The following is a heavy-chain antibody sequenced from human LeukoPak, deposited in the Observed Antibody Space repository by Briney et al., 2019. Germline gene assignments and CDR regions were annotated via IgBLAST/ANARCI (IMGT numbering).Heavy chain of an antibody. CDR2: VYYSGTT. Sequence: PSETLSLTCTVSGGSISSGSYYWGWIRQPPGKGLEWIACVYYSGTTHYNPSLKSRVTMSVDTSKNQFSLKLSSVTAADTAVYYCARRPYVWGIYRSNNWFDPWGQGTLVTVSS. D-gene: IGHD3-16*02. CDR3: ARRPYVWGIYRSNNWFDP. V-gene: IGHV4-39*01. J-gene: IGHJ5*02. CDR1: GGSISSGSYY.